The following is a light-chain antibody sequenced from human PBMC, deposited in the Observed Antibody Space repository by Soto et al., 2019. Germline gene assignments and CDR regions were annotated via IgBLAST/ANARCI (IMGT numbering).Light chain of an antibody. J-gene: IGKJ5*01. V-gene: IGKV1-39*01. CDR3: QQSYSTPIT. CDR1: QSISSY. Sequence: DIQMTQSPSSLSASVGDRVTITCRASQSISSYLNWYQQKPAKAPKLLIYAASSLQSGVPSRFSRIGAGTDFTLTISTLQPEDFETYDCQQSYSTPITFGQGTRLEIK. CDR2: AAS.